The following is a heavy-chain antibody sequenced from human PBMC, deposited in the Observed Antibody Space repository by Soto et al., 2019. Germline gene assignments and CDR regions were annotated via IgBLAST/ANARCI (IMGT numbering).Heavy chain of an antibody. J-gene: IGHJ6*03. V-gene: IGHV3-74*01. CDR2: INSDGSST. Sequence: GGSLRLSCAASGFTFSSYWMHWVRQAPGKGLVWVSRINSDGSSTSYADSVKGRFTISRDNAKNTLYLQMNSLRAEDTAVYYCARGGVNWNYDYDYYYYMDVWGKGTTVTVSS. CDR3: ARGGVNWNYDYDYYYYMDV. D-gene: IGHD1-7*01. CDR1: GFTFSSYW.